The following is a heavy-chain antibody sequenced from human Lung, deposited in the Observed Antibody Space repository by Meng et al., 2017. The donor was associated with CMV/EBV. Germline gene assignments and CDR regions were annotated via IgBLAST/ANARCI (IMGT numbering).Heavy chain of an antibody. V-gene: IGHV3-7*01. J-gene: IGHJ4*02. CDR2: IKQDATEA. CDR1: GFTFGHYW. Sequence: GGSLRLXCVASGFTFGHYWMSWVRRSPARGLEWVANIKQDATEARYADSTKGRFTISRDNTRRAVSLEMNSLRVEDSAVYYCARVLCDDSTCFNGLDFWRQGTPVTVSS. D-gene: IGHD2-2*01. CDR3: ARVLCDDSTCFNGLDF.